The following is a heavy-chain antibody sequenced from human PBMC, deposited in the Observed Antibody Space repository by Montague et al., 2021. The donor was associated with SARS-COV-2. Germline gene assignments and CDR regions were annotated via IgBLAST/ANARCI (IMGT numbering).Heavy chain of an antibody. V-gene: IGHV4-39*01. D-gene: IGHD5/OR15-5a*01. CDR1: GGTISTDNLYWY. CDR2: IFHNGDS. Sequence: ETLSLTCLVSGGTISTDNLYWYWAWIRQPPGKGLEWIGSIFHNGDSYYNPSLNTRVTISIDTSRNHFSLSLTSMTAPDTAVYYCARHVSNLRAAVDYFDYWGQGTPVTVSS. J-gene: IGHJ4*02. CDR3: ARHVSNLRAAVDYFDY.